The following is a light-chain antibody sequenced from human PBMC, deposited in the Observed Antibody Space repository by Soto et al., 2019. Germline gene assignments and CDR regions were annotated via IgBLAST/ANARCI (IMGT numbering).Light chain of an antibody. V-gene: IGLV2-8*01. CDR1: NSDVGGYNY. CDR2: EVT. CDR3: SSYTSNYIVV. J-gene: IGLJ2*01. Sequence: QSALTQPPSASGSPGQSVAISCTGTNSDVGGYNYVSWYQHHPGKVPKLMIYEVTKRPSGVPDRFSGSKSGNTASLTVSGLQAEDEAEYYCSSYTSNYIVVLSGGTKLTVL.